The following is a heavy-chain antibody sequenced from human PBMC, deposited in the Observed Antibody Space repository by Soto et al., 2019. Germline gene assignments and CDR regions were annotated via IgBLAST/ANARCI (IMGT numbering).Heavy chain of an antibody. J-gene: IGHJ4*02. CDR1: GGTFSRHS. CDR3: AGSRDYDYVWGSYHFDF. CDR2: ISPLFGIA. Sequence: ASVKVSCKASGGTFSRHSVSWVRQAPGQGLEWMGGISPLFGIAKSAQKFQGRVTITADESTGTAYMELSRLRSEDTAVFYCAGSRDYDYVWGSYHFDFWGQGALVTVSS. D-gene: IGHD3-16*02. V-gene: IGHV1-69*13.